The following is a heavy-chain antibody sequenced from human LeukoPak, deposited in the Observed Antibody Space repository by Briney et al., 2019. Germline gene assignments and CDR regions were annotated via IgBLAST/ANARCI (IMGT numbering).Heavy chain of an antibody. D-gene: IGHD6-13*01. CDR3: ARAPGSSTSWSYFDF. J-gene: IGHJ4*02. CDR2: ISHDGSNK. CDR1: GFTFGSYA. Sequence: GSLRLSCAASGFTFGSYAIHWVRQAPGKGLEWVAVISHDGSNKNYADSVKGRFTVSRDNSKNTLYLQMNSLRGEDTAVYYCARAPGSSTSWSYFDFWGQGTLVTVSS. V-gene: IGHV3-30-3*01.